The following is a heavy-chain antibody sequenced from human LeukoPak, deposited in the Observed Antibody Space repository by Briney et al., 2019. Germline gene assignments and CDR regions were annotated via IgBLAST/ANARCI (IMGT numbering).Heavy chain of an antibody. Sequence: GRSLRLSCAASGFTFDDYAMHWVRQAPGKGLEWVSGISWNSGSIGYADSVKGRFTISRDNAKNSLYLQMNSLRAEDTTLYYCAMQWVQGSGSYYTLDAFDIWGQGTMVTVSS. CDR1: GFTFDDYA. CDR2: ISWNSGSI. D-gene: IGHD3-10*01. V-gene: IGHV3-9*01. CDR3: AMQWVQGSGSYYTLDAFDI. J-gene: IGHJ3*02.